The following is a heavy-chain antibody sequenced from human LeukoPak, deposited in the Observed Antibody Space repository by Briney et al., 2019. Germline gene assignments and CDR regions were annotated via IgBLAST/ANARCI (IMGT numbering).Heavy chain of an antibody. CDR2: ISSSSSTI. CDR1: GFTFSSHN. D-gene: IGHD3-10*01. J-gene: IGHJ4*02. V-gene: IGHV3-48*04. CDR3: AGYGSGSF. Sequence: PGGSLRLSCAASGFTFSSHNMNWVRQAPGKGLEWVSYISSSSSTIYYADSVKGRFTISRDNAKNSLYLQMNSLRAEDTAIHYCAGYGSGSFWGQGTLVTVSS.